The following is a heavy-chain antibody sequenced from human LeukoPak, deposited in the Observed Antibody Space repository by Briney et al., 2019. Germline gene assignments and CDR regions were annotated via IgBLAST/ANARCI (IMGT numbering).Heavy chain of an antibody. CDR2: IYYSESA. CDR1: GDSLSRYY. D-gene: IGHD1-26*01. J-gene: IGHJ4*02. CDR3: ARKRAFYL. V-gene: IGHV4-59*01. Sequence: SETLSLTCSVSGDSLSRYYWSWIRQPPGKRLEWIGCIYYSESATYNPSLKSRVTISLDTSTNQFFLKLSSVMAVDTAVYYCARKRAFYLWGQGALVTVSS.